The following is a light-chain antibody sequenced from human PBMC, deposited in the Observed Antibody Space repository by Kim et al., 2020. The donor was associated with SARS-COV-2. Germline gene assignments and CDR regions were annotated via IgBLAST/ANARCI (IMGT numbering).Light chain of an antibody. CDR1: RSVSHY. J-gene: IGKJ1*01. V-gene: IGKV3-11*01. CDR2: DSF. Sequence: EIALTQTPATLSLSPGDRATISCTSSRSVSHYLAWYQQKPGQAPRLVIYDSFNRATDIPARFSGSGSDTDFTLTIDSLQPDDFAVYYCQQRITWPPTFGQGTKVDI. CDR3: QQRITWPPT.